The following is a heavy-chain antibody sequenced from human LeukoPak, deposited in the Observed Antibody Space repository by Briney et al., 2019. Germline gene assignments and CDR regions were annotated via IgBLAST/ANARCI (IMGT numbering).Heavy chain of an antibody. Sequence: SVKVSCKASGGAFSSYAISWVRQAPGQGLEWMGGIIPIFGTANYAQKFQGRVTITADKSTSTAYMELSSLRSEDTAVYYYARQGIAAAGRYFDYWGQGTLVTVSP. CDR3: ARQGIAAAGRYFDY. V-gene: IGHV1-69*06. CDR2: IIPIFGTA. CDR1: GGAFSSYA. J-gene: IGHJ4*02. D-gene: IGHD6-13*01.